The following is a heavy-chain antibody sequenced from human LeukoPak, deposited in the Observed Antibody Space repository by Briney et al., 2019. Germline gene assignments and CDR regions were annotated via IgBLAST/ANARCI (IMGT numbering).Heavy chain of an antibody. CDR3: ARVLVGYYDFWSGYSGGYYFDY. CDR1: GGSISSYY. V-gene: IGHV4-59*01. J-gene: IGHJ4*02. D-gene: IGHD3-3*01. Sequence: PSETLSLTCTVSGGSISSYYWSWIRQPPGEGLEWIGYIYYSGSTNYNPSLKSRVTISVDTSKNQFSLKLSSVTAADTAVYYCARVLVGYYDFWSGYSGGYYFDYWGQGTLVTVSS. CDR2: IYYSGST.